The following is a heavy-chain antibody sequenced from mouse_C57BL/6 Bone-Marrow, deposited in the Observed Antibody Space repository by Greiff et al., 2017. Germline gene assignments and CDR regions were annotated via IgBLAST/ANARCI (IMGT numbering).Heavy chain of an antibody. CDR1: GFTFSSYT. Sequence: EVQVVESGGGLVKPGGSLKLSCAASGFTFSSYTMSWVRQTPEKRLQWVAAISGGGGNTYYPDSVQGRFTLSRANDKNILYLQMSSLRSEDTALYYCSRQVTTVLATKYFDVWGTGTTVTVSS. J-gene: IGHJ1*03. CDR3: SRQVTTVLATKYFDV. CDR2: ISGGGGNT. V-gene: IGHV5-9*01. D-gene: IGHD1-1*01.